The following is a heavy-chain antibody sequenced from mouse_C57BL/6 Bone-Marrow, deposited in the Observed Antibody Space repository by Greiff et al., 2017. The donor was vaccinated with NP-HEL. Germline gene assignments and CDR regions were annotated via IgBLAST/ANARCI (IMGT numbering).Heavy chain of an antibody. CDR2: IHPSDSDT. CDR3: AIWGLRRGTAY. CDR1: GYTFTSYW. D-gene: IGHD2-4*01. J-gene: IGHJ3*01. Sequence: VQLQQPGAELVKPGASVKVSCKASGYTFTSYWMHWVKQRPGQGLEWIGRIHPSDSDTNYNQKFKGKATLTVDKSSSTAYMQLSSLTSGDSAVYYFAIWGLRRGTAYWGQGTLVTVSA. V-gene: IGHV1-74*01.